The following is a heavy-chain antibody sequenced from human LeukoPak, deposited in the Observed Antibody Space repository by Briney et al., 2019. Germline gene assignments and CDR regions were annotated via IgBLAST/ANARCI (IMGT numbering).Heavy chain of an antibody. D-gene: IGHD3-3*01. CDR1: GGSFSGYY. J-gene: IGHJ5*02. V-gene: IGHV4-34*07. CDR3: ARSHGLYDFWSGYPNWFDP. CDR2: INHSGST. Sequence: SETLSLTCAVYGGSFSGYYWSWIRQPPGKGLEWIGEINHSGSTNYNPSLKSRVIISVDTSKNQFSLKLSSVTAADTAVYYCARSHGLYDFWSGYPNWFDPWGQGTLVTVSS.